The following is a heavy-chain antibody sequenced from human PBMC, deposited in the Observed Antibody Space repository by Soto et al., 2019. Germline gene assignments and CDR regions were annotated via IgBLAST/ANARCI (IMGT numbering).Heavy chain of an antibody. J-gene: IGHJ6*02. V-gene: IGHV4-30-4*01. CDR3: ARVGGIVGATIDYYYYYGMDV. CDR1: GGSISSGDYY. CDR2: IYYSGST. D-gene: IGHD1-26*01. Sequence: SETLSLTCTVSGGSISSGDYYWSWIRQPPGKGLEWIGYIYYSGSTYYNPSLKSRVTISVDTSKNQFSLKLSSVTAADTAVYYCARVGGIVGATIDYYYYYGMDVWGQGTTVTVSS.